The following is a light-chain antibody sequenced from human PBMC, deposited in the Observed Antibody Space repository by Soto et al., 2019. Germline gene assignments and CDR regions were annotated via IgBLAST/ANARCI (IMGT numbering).Light chain of an antibody. J-gene: IGKJ5*01. CDR2: AAS. CDR3: QQLNTYPIT. CDR1: QVISTS. Sequence: DIQLTQSPSFLSPSIGESVTITCRASQVISTSLAWYQVKPGKAPKLLIYAASTLESGVPSRFSATVSGTDFTLTISGLQPEDLATYYCQQLNTYPITFGQGTRLEIK. V-gene: IGKV1-9*01.